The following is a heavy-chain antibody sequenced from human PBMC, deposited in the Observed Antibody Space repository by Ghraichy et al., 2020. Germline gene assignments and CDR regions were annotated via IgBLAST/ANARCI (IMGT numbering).Heavy chain of an antibody. Sequence: IGYIYYSGSTYYNPSLKSRVTISVDTSKNQFSLKLSSVTAADTAVYYCARDDYRGNSDAFDVWG. CDR3: ARDDYRGNSDAFDV. D-gene: IGHD4-23*01. CDR2: IYYSGST. J-gene: IGHJ3*01. V-gene: IGHV4-30-4*01.